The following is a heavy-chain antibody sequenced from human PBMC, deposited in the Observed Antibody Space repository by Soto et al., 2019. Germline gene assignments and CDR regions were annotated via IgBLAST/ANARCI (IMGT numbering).Heavy chain of an antibody. D-gene: IGHD3-10*01. CDR2: IYSGGGT. CDR3: AREGGSYGPFDC. V-gene: IGHV3-53*01. J-gene: IGHJ4*02. Sequence: LRLSCAASGFSVSNKYMNWVRQAPGRGLEWVSVIYSGGGTYYAESVKGRFTISRDNSKNTVYLQMNTLRPEDTAVYYCAREGGSYGPFDCWGQGTLVTVSS. CDR1: GFSVSNKY.